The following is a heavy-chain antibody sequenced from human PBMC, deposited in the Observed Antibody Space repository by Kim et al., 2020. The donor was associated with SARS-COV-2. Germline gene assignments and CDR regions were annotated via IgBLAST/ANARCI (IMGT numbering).Heavy chain of an antibody. V-gene: IGHV3-23*01. D-gene: IGHD2-2*01. CDR2: ISASGTNT. CDR1: GFTFSNYA. Sequence: GGSLRLSCGASGFTFSNYATGWVRQAPGKGLEWLSHISASGTNTYYADSVKGRFTISRDNSKNTLYLQMNSLRAEDTAVYYCAKDRAPTSWLMNVIDYWG. CDR3: AKDRAPTSWLMNVIDY. J-gene: IGHJ4*01.